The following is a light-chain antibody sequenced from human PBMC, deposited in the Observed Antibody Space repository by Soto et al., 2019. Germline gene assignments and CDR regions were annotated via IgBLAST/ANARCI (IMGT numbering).Light chain of an antibody. CDR3: KQTKSFPIT. CDR2: ATS. Sequence: DIQMTQSPSSVSASVGDRVTITCRASQDISSWLAWYQQKPGTAPKVLIYATSTLQSGVQSRFSGSGSGTDFTLTISSLQPEDFAAYYCKQTKSFPITFGQGTRLEIK. J-gene: IGKJ5*01. V-gene: IGKV1-12*01. CDR1: QDISSW.